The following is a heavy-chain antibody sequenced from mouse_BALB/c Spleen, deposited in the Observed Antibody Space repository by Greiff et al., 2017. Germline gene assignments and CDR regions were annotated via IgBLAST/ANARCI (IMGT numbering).Heavy chain of an antibody. Sequence: EVMLVESGGDLVKPGGSLKLSCAASGFTFSSYGMSWVRQTPDKRLEWVATISSGGSYTYYPDSVKGRFTISRDNAKNTLYLQMSSLKSEDTAMYYCASLYDGYYVSFAYWGQGTLVTVSA. V-gene: IGHV5-6*02. D-gene: IGHD2-3*01. J-gene: IGHJ3*01. CDR1: GFTFSSYG. CDR3: ASLYDGYYVSFAY. CDR2: ISSGGSYT.